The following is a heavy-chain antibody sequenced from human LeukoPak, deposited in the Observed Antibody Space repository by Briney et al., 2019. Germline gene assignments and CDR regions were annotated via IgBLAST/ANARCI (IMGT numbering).Heavy chain of an antibody. CDR3: ARDKYCSGGSCYPDLYYYYGMDV. Sequence: PGGSLRLSCAASGFTFSSYSMNWVRQAPGKGLEWVSSISSSSSYIYYADSVKGRFTISRDNAKNSLYLQMNSLGAEDTAVYYCARDKYCSGGSCYPDLYYYYGMDVWGKGTTVTVSS. CDR2: ISSSSSYI. V-gene: IGHV3-21*01. D-gene: IGHD2-15*01. J-gene: IGHJ6*04. CDR1: GFTFSSYS.